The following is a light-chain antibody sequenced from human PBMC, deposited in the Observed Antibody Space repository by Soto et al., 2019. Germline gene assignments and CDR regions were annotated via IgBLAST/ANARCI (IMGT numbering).Light chain of an antibody. CDR1: QGSRTD. CDR2: AAS. V-gene: IGKV1-17*01. Sequence: DIQMTQSPSSLSASVGDRVTMTCRASQGSRTDVGWYQQNGGKATKRLIFAASNLKRGVPSMFSGSGSGTAFTLTISSLQPEDFATYYCLQHNSYPRTFGQGTRLEIK. CDR3: LQHNSYPRT. J-gene: IGKJ2*02.